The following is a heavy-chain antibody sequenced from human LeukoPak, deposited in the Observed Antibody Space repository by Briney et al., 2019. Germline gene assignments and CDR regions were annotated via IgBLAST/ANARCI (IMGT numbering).Heavy chain of an antibody. Sequence: PGKSLKLSCAGSGFSFNYFAMNWVRQAPGKGLEWVSYISSSGSTIYYADSVKGRFTISRDNAKNSLYLQMNSLRAEDTAVYYCAREGDGYNYEELDYWGQGTLVTVSS. D-gene: IGHD5-24*01. CDR3: AREGDGYNYEELDY. CDR2: ISSSGSTI. V-gene: IGHV3-11*01. CDR1: GFSFNYFA. J-gene: IGHJ4*02.